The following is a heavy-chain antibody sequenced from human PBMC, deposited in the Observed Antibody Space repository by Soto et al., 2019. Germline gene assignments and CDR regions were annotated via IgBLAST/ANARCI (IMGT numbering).Heavy chain of an antibody. CDR1: GFTFSSYW. J-gene: IGHJ6*02. CDR3: ARDHSSSSPRYYYYYYGMDV. CDR2: IKQDGSEK. D-gene: IGHD6-6*01. V-gene: IGHV3-7*01. Sequence: PGGALRLSCAASGFTFSSYWMSWVRQAPGKGLEWVANIKQDGSEKYYVDSVKGRFTISRDNAKNSLYLQMNSLRAEDTAVYYCARDHSSSSPRYYYYYYGMDVWGQGTRSPSP.